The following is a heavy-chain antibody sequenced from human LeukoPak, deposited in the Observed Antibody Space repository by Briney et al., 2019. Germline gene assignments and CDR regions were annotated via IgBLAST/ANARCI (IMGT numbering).Heavy chain of an antibody. V-gene: IGHV4-34*01. D-gene: IGHD6-19*01. CDR1: GGSFSGYY. Sequence: SETLSLTCAVYGGSFSGYYWSWIRQPPGKGLEWIGEINHSGSTNYNPSLKSRVTISVDTSKNQFSLKLSSVTAADTAVYYRARVHRAVAGTWGQGTLVTVSS. CDR3: ARVHRAVAGT. CDR2: INHSGST. J-gene: IGHJ5*02.